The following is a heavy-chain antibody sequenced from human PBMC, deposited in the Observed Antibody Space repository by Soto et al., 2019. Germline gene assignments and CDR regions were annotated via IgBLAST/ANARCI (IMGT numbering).Heavy chain of an antibody. CDR1: GGTFSSYT. V-gene: IGHV1-69*02. J-gene: IGHJ3*02. CDR2: IIPILDIT. Sequence: GASVKVSCKASGGTFSSYTINWVRQAPGQGLEWMGRIIPILDITNYVQKFQDRVTITADKSTSTAYMELSSLRSEDTAVYYCASAGRVHGGFEVGALDIWGQGTMVTDSS. D-gene: IGHD5-12*01. CDR3: ASAGRVHGGFEVGALDI.